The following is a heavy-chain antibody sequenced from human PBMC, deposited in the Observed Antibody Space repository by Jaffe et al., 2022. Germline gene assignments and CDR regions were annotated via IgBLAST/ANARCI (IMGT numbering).Heavy chain of an antibody. Sequence: EVQLAESGGGLVQPGGSLRLFCAASGFTFSNYWMHWVRQGPGKGLVWVSRIERAGGSTTDYADSVKGRFSISRDNAKNTLYLEMNSLRAEDTAVYYCVRGGSDSPMAYTAWGQGTLVTVSS. CDR3: VRGGSDSPMAYTA. CDR1: GFTFSNYW. V-gene: IGHV3-74*01. J-gene: IGHJ5*02. CDR2: IERAGGSTT. D-gene: IGHD5-18*01.